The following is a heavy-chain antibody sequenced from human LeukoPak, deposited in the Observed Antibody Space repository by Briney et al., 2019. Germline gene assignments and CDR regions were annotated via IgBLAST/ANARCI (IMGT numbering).Heavy chain of an antibody. V-gene: IGHV3-53*01. D-gene: IGHD6-19*01. Sequence: GGSLRLSCAASGFTVNNNYMSWVRQAPGKGLEWVSVIYSGGSTYYAESVKGRFTISRDTSKNTLYLQMNSLRAEDTAVYYCARRSYIAVAGEDAFDIWGQGAMVTVSS. CDR3: ARRSYIAVAGEDAFDI. CDR1: GFTVNNNY. J-gene: IGHJ3*02. CDR2: IYSGGST.